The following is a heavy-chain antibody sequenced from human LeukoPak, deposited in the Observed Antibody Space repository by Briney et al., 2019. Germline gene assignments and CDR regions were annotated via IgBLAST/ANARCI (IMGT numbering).Heavy chain of an antibody. CDR1: GFTFSSYA. CDR3: AKDSGSSWFKGVFDI. V-gene: IGHV3-23*01. CDR2: ISGSGGGT. D-gene: IGHD6-13*01. Sequence: GGSLRLSCAASGFTFSSYAMSWVRQAPGKGLEWVSAISGSGGGTYYADSVKGRFTISKDSSKNTLYLQMNSLRAEDTAVYYCAKDSGSSWFKGVFDIWGQGTMVTVSS. J-gene: IGHJ3*02.